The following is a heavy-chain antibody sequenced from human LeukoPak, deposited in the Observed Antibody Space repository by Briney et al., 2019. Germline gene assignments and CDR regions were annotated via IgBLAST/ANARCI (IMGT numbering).Heavy chain of an antibody. CDR1: GFTFSSYA. D-gene: IGHD6-13*01. J-gene: IGHJ4*02. CDR3: AKPGHIATYYFDY. CDR2: ISGGGGST. Sequence: GGSLRLSCAASGFTFSSYAMGWVRQAPGKGLEWVSAISGGGGSTYYADSVKGRFTISRDNSKNTLYLQMNSLRAEDTAVYCCAKPGHIATYYFDYWGQGTLVTVSS. V-gene: IGHV3-23*01.